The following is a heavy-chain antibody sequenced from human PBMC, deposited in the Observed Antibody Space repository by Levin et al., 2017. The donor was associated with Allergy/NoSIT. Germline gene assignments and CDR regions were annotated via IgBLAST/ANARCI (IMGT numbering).Heavy chain of an antibody. CDR2: IRSKSYGGTT. Sequence: GGSLRLSCTASGFSFGGYTMSWVRQAPGKGLEWVGFIRSKSYGGTTEYAASVKGRFTISRDDSKSIAYLEMNSLKSEDTSVYYGTRDHGSGSGWFIDNWGQGTLVTVSS. CDR1: GFSFGGYT. V-gene: IGHV3-49*04. CDR3: TRDHGSGSGWFIDN. D-gene: IGHD6-19*01. J-gene: IGHJ4*02.